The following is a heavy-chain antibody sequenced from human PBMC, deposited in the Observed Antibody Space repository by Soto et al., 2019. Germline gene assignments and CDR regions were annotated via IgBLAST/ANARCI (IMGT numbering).Heavy chain of an antibody. J-gene: IGHJ6*02. Sequence: SGKFSCKASGGTFSSYAISWVRQAPGQGLEWMGGIIPIFGTANYAQKFQGRVTITADKSTSTAYMELSSLRSEDTAVYYCARDIVVVPAARGYYGMDVWGQGTTVTVSS. D-gene: IGHD2-2*01. V-gene: IGHV1-69*06. CDR2: IIPIFGTA. CDR3: ARDIVVVPAARGYYGMDV. CDR1: GGTFSSYA.